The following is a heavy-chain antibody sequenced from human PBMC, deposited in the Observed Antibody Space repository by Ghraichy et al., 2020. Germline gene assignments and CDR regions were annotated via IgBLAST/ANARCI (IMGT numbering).Heavy chain of an antibody. V-gene: IGHV3-23*01. D-gene: IGHD3-3*01. J-gene: IGHJ4*02. CDR3: AKDPTPLYDFWSGYYRGPVGYFDY. CDR1: GFTFSSYA. Sequence: LSLTCAASGFTFSSYAMSWVRQAPGKGLEWVSAISGSGGSTYYADSVKGRFTISRDNSKNTLYLQMNSLRAEDTAVYYCAKDPTPLYDFWSGYYRGPVGYFDYWGQGTLVTVSS. CDR2: ISGSGGST.